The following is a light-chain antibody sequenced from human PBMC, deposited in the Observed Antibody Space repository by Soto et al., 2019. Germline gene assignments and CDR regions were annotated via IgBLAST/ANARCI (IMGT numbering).Light chain of an antibody. V-gene: IGLV1-44*01. J-gene: IGLJ1*01. CDR2: GNN. CDR1: SSNIGSNP. CDR3: AAWDDSLIGYV. Sequence: SVLTQAPSASGTPGQRVTITCSGGSSNIGSNPVSWYQQVPGRAPNLLIYGNNKRPSGVSDRFSGSQSGTSASLAISGLQSEDEADYYCAAWDDSLIGYVFGTGTKLTVL.